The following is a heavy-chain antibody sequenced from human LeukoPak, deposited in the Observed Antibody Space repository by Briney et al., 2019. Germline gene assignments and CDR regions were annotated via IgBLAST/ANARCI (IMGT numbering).Heavy chain of an antibody. CDR2: IKSDGST. D-gene: IGHD3-22*01. Sequence: GGSLRLSCAASGFTFSTYWMHWVRQAPGKGLVWVSRIKSDGSTNYADSVKGRFTISRDNANNTLSLQMNSLRPEDTGAYYCARAPSEIGGYYPEYFRHWGQGTLATVSS. V-gene: IGHV3-74*01. J-gene: IGHJ1*01. CDR1: GFTFSTYW. CDR3: ARAPSEIGGYYPEYFRH.